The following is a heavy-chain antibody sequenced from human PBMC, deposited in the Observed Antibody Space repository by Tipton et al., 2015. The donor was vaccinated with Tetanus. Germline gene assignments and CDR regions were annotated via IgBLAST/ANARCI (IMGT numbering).Heavy chain of an antibody. J-gene: IGHJ4*02. V-gene: IGHV5-51*01. CDR3: ARQKGY. Sequence: QLVQSGAEAKKPGESLKISCQGSGYRFGIYWIAWVRQMPGKGLEWMGIIYPGDSDTRYSPSFEGQVTISVDKSINTTYLRWTSLKASDSAMYYCARQKGYWGQGTLVTVSS. CDR2: IYPGDSDT. CDR1: GYRFGIYW.